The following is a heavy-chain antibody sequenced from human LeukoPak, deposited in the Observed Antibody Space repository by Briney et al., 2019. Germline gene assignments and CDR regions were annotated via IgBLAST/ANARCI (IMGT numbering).Heavy chain of an antibody. Sequence: QTGGSLRLSCAASGFTVSSNYMSWVRQAPGKGLEWVSVIYSGGSTYYADSVKGRFTISRDNSKNTLYLQMNSLRAEDTAVYYCARYIPSRAQLWTNLGDYFDYWGQGTLVTVSS. CDR2: IYSGGST. CDR3: ARYIPSRAQLWTNLGDYFDY. J-gene: IGHJ4*02. D-gene: IGHD5-18*01. CDR1: GFTVSSNY. V-gene: IGHV3-66*01.